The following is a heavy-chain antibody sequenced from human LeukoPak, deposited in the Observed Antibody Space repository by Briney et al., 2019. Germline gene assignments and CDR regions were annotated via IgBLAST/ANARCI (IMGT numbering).Heavy chain of an antibody. J-gene: IGHJ4*02. V-gene: IGHV3-23*01. CDR3: AKAYDLWSGYPLFDF. D-gene: IGHD3-3*01. CDR1: GFSFSGYA. Sequence: GGSLRLSCAASGFSFSGYAMSWVRQAPGKGLEWVSGISGSGDSTYYADSVKGRFTISRDNSKNTLNLQMNSLRAEDTAVYYCAKAYDLWSGYPLFDFWGQGTLVTVSS. CDR2: ISGSGDST.